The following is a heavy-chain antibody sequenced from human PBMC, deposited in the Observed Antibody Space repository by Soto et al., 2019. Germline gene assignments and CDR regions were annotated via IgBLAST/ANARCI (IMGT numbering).Heavy chain of an antibody. V-gene: IGHV4-34*01. Sequence: SETLSLTCAVYGGSFSGYYWSWIRQPPGKGLEWIGEINHSGSTNYNPSLKSRVTISVDTSKNQFSLKLSSVTAADTAVYYCAISGTSAIVVVPAAMQGDLDYWGQGTLVTVSS. CDR3: AISGTSAIVVVPAAMQGDLDY. CDR2: INHSGST. D-gene: IGHD2-2*01. J-gene: IGHJ4*02. CDR1: GGSFSGYY.